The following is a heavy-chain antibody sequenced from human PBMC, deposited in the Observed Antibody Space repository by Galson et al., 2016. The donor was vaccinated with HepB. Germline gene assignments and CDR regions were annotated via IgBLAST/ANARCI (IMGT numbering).Heavy chain of an antibody. CDR1: GFPFSDSG. CDR3: AKLDCGRDCPRDD. Sequence: SLRLSCAASGFPFSDSGMHWVRQASGKGLEWVGRIRKKGHFYATAYGASVKGRFTISRDDLKDTAYLQMNSLRVEDTAVYYCAKLDCGRDCPRDDWGQGTLVTVSS. CDR2: IRKKGHFYAT. V-gene: IGHV3-73*01. J-gene: IGHJ4*02. D-gene: IGHD2-21*02.